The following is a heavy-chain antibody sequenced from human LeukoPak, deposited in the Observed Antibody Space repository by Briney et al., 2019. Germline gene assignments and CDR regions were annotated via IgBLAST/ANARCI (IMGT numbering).Heavy chain of an antibody. CDR2: IKQNGSKK. CDR3: TRVGYIDEGIDY. J-gene: IGHJ4*02. D-gene: IGHD5-24*01. CDR1: GFPFSSYW. V-gene: IGHV3-7*04. Sequence: GGSLRLSCVASGFPFSSYWMTWVRQAPGKGLEWVANIKQNGSKKSYVDSVKGRFTISRDNAKNSLYLQMNSLRAEDTAIYYCTRVGYIDEGIDYWGLGTLVTVSS.